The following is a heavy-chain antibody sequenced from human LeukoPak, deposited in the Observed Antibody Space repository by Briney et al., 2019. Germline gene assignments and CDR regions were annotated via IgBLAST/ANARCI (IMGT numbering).Heavy chain of an antibody. CDR1: GFTFSSYA. D-gene: IGHD6-19*01. J-gene: IGHJ6*02. V-gene: IGHV3-23*01. Sequence: GGSLRLSCAASGFTFSSYAMSWVRQAPGKGLEWVSAISGSGGSTYYADSVKGRFTISRDNSKNTLYLQMSSLRAEDTAVYYCAKDRLTVAVSAHYYYYGMDVWGQGTTVTVSS. CDR3: AKDRLTVAVSAHYYYYGMDV. CDR2: ISGSGGST.